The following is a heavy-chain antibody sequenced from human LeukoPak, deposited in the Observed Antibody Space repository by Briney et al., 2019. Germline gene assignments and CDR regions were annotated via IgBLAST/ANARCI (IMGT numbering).Heavy chain of an antibody. D-gene: IGHD3-16*01. CDR2: IYTSGST. CDR3: SRGGRKGNWFDP. V-gene: IGHV4-4*07. J-gene: IGHJ5*02. Sequence: PSETLSLTCTVSGGSISSYYWSWIRQPAGKGLEWIGRIYTSGSTNYNPSLKSRVTVSVDTSKNQFSLKLSSVTAADTAVYYCSRGGRKGNWFDPWGQGTLVTVSS. CDR1: GGSISSYY.